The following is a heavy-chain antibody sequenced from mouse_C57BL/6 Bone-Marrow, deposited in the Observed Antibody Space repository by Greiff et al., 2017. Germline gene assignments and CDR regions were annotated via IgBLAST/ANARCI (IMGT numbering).Heavy chain of an antibody. J-gene: IGHJ2*01. Sequence: EVQLVESGGGLVQPGGSLSLSCAASGFTFTDYYMSWVRQPPGKALEWLGFIRNKANGYTTEYSASVKGRFTISRDNSQSILYLQMNALRAEDSATYYCARYRGCLDYGGQGTTLTVSS. CDR3: ARYRGCLDY. V-gene: IGHV7-3*01. CDR2: IRNKANGYTT. CDR1: GFTFTDYY.